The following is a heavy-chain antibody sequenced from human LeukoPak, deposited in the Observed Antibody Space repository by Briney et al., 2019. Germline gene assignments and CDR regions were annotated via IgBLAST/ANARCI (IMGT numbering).Heavy chain of an antibody. CDR3: TRGTRAPDS. CDR1: GASTSSSY. CDR2: IANNGDS. Sequence: SETLSLTCSVSGASTSSSYWSWIRQPPGRGLELIAYIANNGDSNYHPSLKSRVTVSLDTSKNQLSLRVTSVTAADTAVYFCTRGTRAPDSWGQGTLVTVSS. D-gene: IGHD3/OR15-3a*01. V-gene: IGHV4-59*01. J-gene: IGHJ4*02.